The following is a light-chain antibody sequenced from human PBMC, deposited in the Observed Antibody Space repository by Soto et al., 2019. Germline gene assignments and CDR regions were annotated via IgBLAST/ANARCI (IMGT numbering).Light chain of an antibody. CDR2: DVS. J-gene: IGLJ2*01. V-gene: IGLV2-11*01. CDR1: SSDVGGYNY. Sequence: QSVLTQPRSVSGSPGQSVTISCTGTSSDVGGYNYVSWYQQHPGKAPKLMIYDVSKRPSGVPDRFSASKSGNTASLTISGLQAEDEADYYCCSYAGTTTLEFGGGTKVTVL. CDR3: CSYAGTTTLE.